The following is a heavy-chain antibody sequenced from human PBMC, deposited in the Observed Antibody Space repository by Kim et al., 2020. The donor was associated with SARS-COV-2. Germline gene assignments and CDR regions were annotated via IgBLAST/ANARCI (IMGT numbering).Heavy chain of an antibody. CDR1: GFTFSSYS. Sequence: GGSLRLSCAASGFTFSSYSMNWVRQAPGKGLEWVSSISSSSSYIYYADSVKGRFTISRDNAKNSLYLQMNSLRAEDTAVYYCARSRSKYTQDWFDPWGQGTLVTVSS. CDR3: ARSRSKYTQDWFDP. D-gene: IGHD1-1*01. J-gene: IGHJ5*02. V-gene: IGHV3-21*01. CDR2: ISSSSSYI.